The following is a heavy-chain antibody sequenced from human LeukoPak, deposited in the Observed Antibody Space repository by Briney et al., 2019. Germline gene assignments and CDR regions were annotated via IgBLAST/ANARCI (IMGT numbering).Heavy chain of an antibody. D-gene: IGHD5-12*01. CDR3: AKESGYSGYRDDAFDI. V-gene: IGHV3-33*06. Sequence: PGGSLRLSCAASGFTFSSYGMHWVRQAPGKGLEWVAVIWYDGSNKYYADSVKGRFTISRDNSKNTLYLQMNSLRAEDTAVYYCAKESGYSGYRDDAFDIWGQGTMVTVSS. CDR2: IWYDGSNK. CDR1: GFTFSSYG. J-gene: IGHJ3*02.